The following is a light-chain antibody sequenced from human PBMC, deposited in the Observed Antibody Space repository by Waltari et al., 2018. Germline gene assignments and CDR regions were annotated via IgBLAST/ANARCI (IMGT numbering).Light chain of an antibody. V-gene: IGKV1-39*01. Sequence: DIQMTQSPSSLSASVGDRVTITCRASQSISNYLNWYQQKPEKAPKLLIYAASSLQSRVPSRFSGSGSGTDFTLTISSLQPEDFATYYCQQSYSTPRLTFGGGTKVEIK. CDR1: QSISNY. CDR2: AAS. CDR3: QQSYSTPRLT. J-gene: IGKJ4*01.